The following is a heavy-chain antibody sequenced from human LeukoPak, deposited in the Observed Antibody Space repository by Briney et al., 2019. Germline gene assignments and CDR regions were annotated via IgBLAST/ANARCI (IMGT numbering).Heavy chain of an antibody. CDR2: IYYSGST. Sequence: ASETLSLTCTVSGGSISSSSYYWGWIRQPPGTGLEWIGSIYYSGSTYYNPSLKSRVTISVDTSKKQFSLKLSSVTAADTAVYYCARHGDSSSWYNVGGNDYWGQGTLVTVSS. J-gene: IGHJ4*02. V-gene: IGHV4-39*01. D-gene: IGHD6-13*01. CDR1: GGSISSSSYY. CDR3: ARHGDSSSWYNVGGNDY.